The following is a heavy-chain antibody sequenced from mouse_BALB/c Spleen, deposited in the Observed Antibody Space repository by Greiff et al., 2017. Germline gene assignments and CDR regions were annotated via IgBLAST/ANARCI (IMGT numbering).Heavy chain of an antibody. CDR2: ISSGGST. Sequence: EVQGVESGGGLVKPGGSLKLSCAASGFTFSSYAMSWVRQTPEKRLEWVASISSGGSTYYPDSVKGRFTISRDNARNILYLQMSSLRSEDTAMYYCATPYGSLAMDYWGQGTSGTVSS. CDR1: GFTFSSYA. J-gene: IGHJ4*01. V-gene: IGHV5-6-5*01. CDR3: ATPYGSLAMDY. D-gene: IGHD2-10*02.